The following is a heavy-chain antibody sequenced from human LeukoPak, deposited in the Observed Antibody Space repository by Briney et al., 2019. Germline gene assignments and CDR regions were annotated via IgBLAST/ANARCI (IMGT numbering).Heavy chain of an antibody. D-gene: IGHD4-17*01. CDR3: AKDISFAASTVTFSRGGGYYYGMDV. Sequence: GGSLRLSCAASGFTFSSYGMPWVRQAPGKGLEWVAAILHDGTNEYYADFVKGRFTISRDNSKNTLYLQMNSLRAEDTALYYCAKDISFAASTVTFSRGGGYYYGMDVWGQGTTVTVSS. J-gene: IGHJ6*02. V-gene: IGHV3-30*18. CDR1: GFTFSSYG. CDR2: ILHDGTNE.